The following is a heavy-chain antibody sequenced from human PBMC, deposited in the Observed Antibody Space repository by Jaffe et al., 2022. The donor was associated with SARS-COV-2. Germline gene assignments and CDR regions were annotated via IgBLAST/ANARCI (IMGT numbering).Heavy chain of an antibody. D-gene: IGHD2-21*02. CDR1: GGSISSSSYY. J-gene: IGHJ4*02. CDR3: ARRGVVVTAYWGY. CDR2: IYYSGST. Sequence: QLQLQESGPGLVKPSETLSLTCTVSGGSISSSSYYWGWIRQPPGKGLEWIGSIYYSGSTYYNPSLKSRVTISVDTSKNQFSLKLSSVTAADTAVYYCARRGVVVTAYWGYWGQGTLVTVSS. V-gene: IGHV4-39*01.